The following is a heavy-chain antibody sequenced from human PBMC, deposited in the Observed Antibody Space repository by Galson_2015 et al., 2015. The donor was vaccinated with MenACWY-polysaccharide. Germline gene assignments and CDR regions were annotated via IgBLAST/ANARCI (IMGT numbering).Heavy chain of an antibody. J-gene: IGHJ4*02. CDR3: AKGAADSDY. V-gene: IGHV3-30*18. CDR2: MSYDGSNK. D-gene: IGHD2-15*01. CDR1: GFSFRSYG. Sequence: SLRLSCAASGFSFRSYGMHWVRQAPGKGLEWVAVMSYDGSNKYYIDPVKGRFTISKDNSKNTLYLQMDSLRIEDTAVYYCAKGAADSDYWGQGTLVTASS.